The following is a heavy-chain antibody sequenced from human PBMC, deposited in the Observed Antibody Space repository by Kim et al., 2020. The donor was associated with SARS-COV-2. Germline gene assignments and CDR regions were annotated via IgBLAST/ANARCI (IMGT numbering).Heavy chain of an antibody. V-gene: IGHV4-39*07. Sequence: SETLSLTCSVAGDSIKRGTYYWGRIRQAPGQGLDWIASIYYSGTKYYHPSLRSRAVISIDTSSSHFSLKLSPVTAADTSAYYCARVSRKCSPFYSWG. CDR3: ARVSRKCSPFYS. J-gene: IGHJ5*01. D-gene: IGHD3-3*02. CDR1: GDSIKRGTYY. CDR2: IYYSGTK.